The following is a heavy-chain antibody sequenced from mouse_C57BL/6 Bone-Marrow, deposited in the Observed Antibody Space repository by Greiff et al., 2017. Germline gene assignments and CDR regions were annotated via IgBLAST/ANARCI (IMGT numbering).Heavy chain of an antibody. J-gene: IGHJ4*01. CDR2: IYPGSGST. D-gene: IGHD1-1*01. V-gene: IGHV1-55*01. CDR1: GYTFTSYW. Sequence: VQLQQPGAELVKPGASVKMSCKASGYTFTSYWITWVKQRPGQGLEWIGDIYPGSGSTNYNEKFKSKATLTVDTSSSTAYMQLSSLTSEDSAVYYCARRVTTVVAVYYYAMDYWGQGTSVTVSS. CDR3: ARRVTTVVAVYYYAMDY.